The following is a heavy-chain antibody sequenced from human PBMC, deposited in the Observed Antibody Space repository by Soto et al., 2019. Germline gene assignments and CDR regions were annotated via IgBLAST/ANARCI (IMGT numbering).Heavy chain of an antibody. CDR2: ISYDGSNK. J-gene: IGHJ6*02. Sequence: QVQLVESGGGVVQPGRSLRLSCAASGFTFSSYGMHWVRQAPGKGLEWVAVISYDGSNKYYADSVKGRFTISRDNSKNTLYLQMNSLRAEDTAVYYCAKDSGNNWKPRGDYYYGMDVWGQGTTVTVSS. D-gene: IGHD1-20*01. CDR3: AKDSGNNWKPRGDYYYGMDV. CDR1: GFTFSSYG. V-gene: IGHV3-30*18.